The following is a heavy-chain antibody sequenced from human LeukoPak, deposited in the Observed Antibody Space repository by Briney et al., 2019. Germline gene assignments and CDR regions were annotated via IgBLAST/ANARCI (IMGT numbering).Heavy chain of an antibody. CDR1: GFTLSSYG. D-gene: IGHD5-18*01. V-gene: IGHV3-30*03. J-gene: IGHJ3*02. CDR3: ARDMMDTAIQGDHAFDI. CDR2: ISYDGSNK. Sequence: GGSLRLSCAASGFTLSSYGMHWVRQAPGKGLEWVAVISYDGSNKYYADSVKGRFTISRDNSKNTLYLQMNSLRAEDTAVYYCARDMMDTAIQGDHAFDIWGQGTMVTVSS.